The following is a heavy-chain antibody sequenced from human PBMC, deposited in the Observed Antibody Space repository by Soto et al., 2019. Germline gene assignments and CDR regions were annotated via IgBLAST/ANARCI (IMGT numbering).Heavy chain of an antibody. Sequence: PSETLSLTCTVSGGSISSYYWSWIRQPPGKGLEWIGYIYYSGSTNYNPSLKSRVTISVDTSKNQFSLKLSSVTAADTAVYYCARGSNYDILTGYYKGFWFDPWGQGTLVTVSS. V-gene: IGHV4-59*01. J-gene: IGHJ5*02. CDR1: GGSISSYY. CDR3: ARGSNYDILTGYYKGFWFDP. CDR2: IYYSGST. D-gene: IGHD3-9*01.